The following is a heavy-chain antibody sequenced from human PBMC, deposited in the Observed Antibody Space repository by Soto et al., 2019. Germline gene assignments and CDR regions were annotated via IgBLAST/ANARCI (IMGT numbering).Heavy chain of an antibody. CDR2: IYYSGST. Sequence: QVQLQESGPGLVKPSQTLSLTCTVSGGAISSGGYYWSWIRQHPGKGLEWIGYIYYSGSTYYNPSLKSRVTISVDTAKNQFSLKLSSVTAAATAVYYCARGKTLAAAGPFDYCGQGTLVTVSS. CDR1: GGAISSGGYY. J-gene: IGHJ4*02. V-gene: IGHV4-31*03. D-gene: IGHD6-13*01. CDR3: ARGKTLAAAGPFDY.